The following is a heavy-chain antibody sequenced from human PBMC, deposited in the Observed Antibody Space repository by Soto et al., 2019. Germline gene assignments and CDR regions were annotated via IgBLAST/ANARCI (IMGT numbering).Heavy chain of an antibody. Sequence: GSGPTLVNPTQTLTLTCTFSGFSLSTSGMCVSWIRQPPGKALEWLARIDWDDDKYYSTSLKTRLTISKDTSKNQVVLTMANMDPVDTATYYCARIEYSSSLSSYYFDYWGQGTLVTVSS. D-gene: IGHD6-6*01. J-gene: IGHJ4*02. V-gene: IGHV2-70*11. CDR1: GFSLSTSGMC. CDR3: ARIEYSSSLSSYYFDY. CDR2: IDWDDDK.